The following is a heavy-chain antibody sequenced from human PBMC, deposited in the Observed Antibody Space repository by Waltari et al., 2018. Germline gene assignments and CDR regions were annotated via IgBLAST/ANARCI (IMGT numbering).Heavy chain of an antibody. V-gene: IGHV4-59*11. CDR2: IYYSGST. CDR1: GGSISSHY. J-gene: IGHJ2*01. CDR3: ARELRPDWYFDL. D-gene: IGHD3-16*01. Sequence: QVQLQESGPGLVKPSETLSLTCPVSGGSISSHYWSWIRQPPGKGLEWIGYIYYSGSTNYNPSLKSRVTISVDTSKNQFSLKLSSVTAADTAVYYCARELRPDWYFDLWGRGTLVTVSS.